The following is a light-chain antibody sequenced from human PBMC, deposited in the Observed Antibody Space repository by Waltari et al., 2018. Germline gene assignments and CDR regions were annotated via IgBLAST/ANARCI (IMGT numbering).Light chain of an antibody. J-gene: IGKJ1*01. CDR2: GAS. V-gene: IGKV1-17*03. CDR3: LQHDTDPFT. Sequence: DIQLTQSQSAMSASVGERVTFTWRASEDIDQYLAWFQQKPGTVPKRLIYGASTLQSGVPSRFTGSRSGTEVNLTISSLQPEDFAAYYCLQHDTDPFTFGQGTKVELK. CDR1: EDIDQY.